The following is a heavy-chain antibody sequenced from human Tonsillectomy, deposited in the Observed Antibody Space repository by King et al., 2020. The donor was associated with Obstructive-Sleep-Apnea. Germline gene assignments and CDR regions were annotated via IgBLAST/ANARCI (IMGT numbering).Heavy chain of an antibody. CDR3: ARENGYYGSTRYYYGMDV. J-gene: IGHJ6*02. CDR2: ICYDGSNN. D-gene: IGHD3-10*01. Sequence: QVQLVEFGGGVVQPGESLRLTCAASGVPFSTYGMHLVRQAPGRGPEWVAGICYDGSNNYYADSVKGRFTTSSDNSKNTLYVQMNSLRAEDTAVYYCARENGYYGSTRYYYGMDVWGQGTTVTVSS. V-gene: IGHV3-33*01. CDR1: GVPFSTYG.